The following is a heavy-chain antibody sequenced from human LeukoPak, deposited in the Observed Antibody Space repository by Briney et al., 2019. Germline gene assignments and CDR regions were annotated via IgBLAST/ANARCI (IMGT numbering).Heavy chain of an antibody. J-gene: IGHJ4*02. CDR3: ADIYYYGSGSFGFDD. Sequence: GGSLRLSCAASGFTFSSYGMHWVRQAPGKGLEWVAVISYDGSNKYYADSVKGRFTISRDNSKNTLYLQMNSLRAEDTAVYYCADIYYYGSGSFGFDDWGQGTLVTVSS. CDR2: ISYDGSNK. CDR1: GFTFSSYG. V-gene: IGHV3-30*03. D-gene: IGHD3-10*01.